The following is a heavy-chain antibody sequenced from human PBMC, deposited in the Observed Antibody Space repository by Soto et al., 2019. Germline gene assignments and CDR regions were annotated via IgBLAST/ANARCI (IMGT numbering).Heavy chain of an antibody. CDR3: ARVGGNWNDDYFDY. Sequence: GXSVKVSCKASGSTFTNYDINWVRQATGQGIEWMGWMTHXSGNKXYKQQFKGRVXXTRHTYIXXVYMELRSMRSEDPAVYYCARVGGNWNDDYFDYWGQGTLVTVSS. CDR1: GSTFTNYD. D-gene: IGHD1-1*01. J-gene: IGHJ4*02. V-gene: IGHV1-8*01. CDR2: MTHXSGNK.